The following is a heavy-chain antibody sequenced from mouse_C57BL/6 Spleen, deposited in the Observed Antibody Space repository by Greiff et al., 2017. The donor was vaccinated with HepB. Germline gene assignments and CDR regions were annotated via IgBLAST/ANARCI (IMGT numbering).Heavy chain of an antibody. J-gene: IGHJ4*01. CDR3: AIGRLRQGFYAMDY. Sequence: QVQLQQPGAELVKPGASVKVSCKASGYTFTSYWMHWVKQTPGQGLEWIGRIHPSDSDTNYNQKFKGKATLTVDKSSNTAYMQLSSLTSEDSAVYYGAIGRLRQGFYAMDYWGQGTSVTVSS. V-gene: IGHV1-74*01. CDR2: IHPSDSDT. D-gene: IGHD2-4*01. CDR1: GYTFTSYW.